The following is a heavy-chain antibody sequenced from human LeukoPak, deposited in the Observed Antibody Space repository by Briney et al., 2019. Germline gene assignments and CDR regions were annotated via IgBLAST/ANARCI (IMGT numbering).Heavy chain of an antibody. J-gene: IGHJ4*02. V-gene: IGHV3-30*18. CDR3: AKDPYRLGITFYYEN. Sequence: GGSLRLSCAASGFTFSSYGMHWVRQAPGKGLEWVAVISYDGSNKYYADSVKGRFTISRDNSKNTLYLHMNSLRPEDTAVYYCAKDPYRLGITFYYENWGQGTLVTVSS. CDR1: GFTFSSYG. D-gene: IGHD3-16*01. CDR2: ISYDGSNK.